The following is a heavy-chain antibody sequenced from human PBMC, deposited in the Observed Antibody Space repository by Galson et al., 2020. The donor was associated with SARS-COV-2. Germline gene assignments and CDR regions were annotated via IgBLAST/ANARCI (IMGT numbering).Heavy chain of an antibody. CDR3: ATSSPHCSSTSCYTNWFDP. CDR2: FDPEDGET. D-gene: IGHD2-2*02. J-gene: IGHJ5*02. V-gene: IGHV1-24*01. Sequence: ASVKVSCKVSGYTLTELSMHWVRQAPGKELEWMGGFDPEDGETIYAQKFQGRVTMTEDTSTDTAYMELSSLRSEDTAVYYCATSSPHCSSTSCYTNWFDPWGQGTLVTVSS. CDR1: GYTLTELS.